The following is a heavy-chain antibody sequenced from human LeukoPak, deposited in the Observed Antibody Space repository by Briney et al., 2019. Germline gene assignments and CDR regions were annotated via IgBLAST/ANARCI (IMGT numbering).Heavy chain of an antibody. D-gene: IGHD2-15*01. CDR3: ARDHRYCSGGSCYPDAFDI. V-gene: IGHV4-38-2*02. CDR1: SYSMSSGYY. Sequence: SETLSLTCIVSSYSMSSGYYWGWIRQSPGKGLEWIGNIYHSGDTHYNPSLKSRVTISVDTSKNQFSLKLSSVTAADTAVYYCARDHRYCSGGSCYPDAFDIWGQGTMVTVSS. CDR2: IYHSGDT. J-gene: IGHJ3*02.